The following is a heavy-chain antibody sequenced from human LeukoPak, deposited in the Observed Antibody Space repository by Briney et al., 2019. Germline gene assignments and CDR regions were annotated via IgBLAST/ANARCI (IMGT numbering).Heavy chain of an antibody. CDR1: GYTFTSYG. Sequence: ASVKVSCKASGYTFTSYGISWVRQAPGQGLEWMGWISAYNGNTNYAQKLQGRVTMTTDTSTSTAYMELRSLRSDDTAVYYCARDSDCSSTSCPQYYYYYYYMDVWGEGTTVTVSS. J-gene: IGHJ6*03. V-gene: IGHV1-18*01. D-gene: IGHD2-2*01. CDR3: ARDSDCSSTSCPQYYYYYYYMDV. CDR2: ISAYNGNT.